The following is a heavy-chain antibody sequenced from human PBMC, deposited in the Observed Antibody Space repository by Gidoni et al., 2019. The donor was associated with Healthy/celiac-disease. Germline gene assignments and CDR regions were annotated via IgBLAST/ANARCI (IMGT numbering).Heavy chain of an antibody. D-gene: IGHD5-12*01. J-gene: IGHJ6*02. V-gene: IGHV3-33*01. Sequence: QVQLVESGGGVVQPGRSLRLSCAASGFTFSSYGMHWVRQAPGKGLEWVAVIWYDGSNKYYADSVKGRFTISRDNSKNTLYLQMNSLRAEDTAVYYCARENGYDYWEGPYGMDVWGQGTTVTVSS. CDR1: GFTFSSYG. CDR3: ARENGYDYWEGPYGMDV. CDR2: IWYDGSNK.